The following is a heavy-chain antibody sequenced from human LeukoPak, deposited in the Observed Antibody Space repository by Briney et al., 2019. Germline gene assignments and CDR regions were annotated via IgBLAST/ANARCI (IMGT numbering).Heavy chain of an antibody. V-gene: IGHV3-23*01. D-gene: IGHD6-13*01. CDR2: ISGSGGST. CDR3: AKEAIAAAATFLGYWYFDL. Sequence: GGSLRLSCAASGFTFSSYAMSWVRQAPGKGLEWVSAISGSGGSTYYADSVKGRFTISRDNSKNTLYLQMNSLRAEDTAVYYCAKEAIAAAATFLGYWYFDLWGRGTLVTVSS. J-gene: IGHJ2*01. CDR1: GFTFSSYA.